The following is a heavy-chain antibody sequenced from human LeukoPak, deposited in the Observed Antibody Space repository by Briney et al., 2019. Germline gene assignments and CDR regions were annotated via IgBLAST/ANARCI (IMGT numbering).Heavy chain of an antibody. CDR1: GFTFSSYA. D-gene: IGHD1-1*01. Sequence: GRSLRLSCAASGFTFSSYAMHWVRQAPGKGLEWVAVISFDGGNTYYGDSVKGRFTISRDNSKNTLYLQMNRLSAEDTAVYYCARDSGYDVNWFPGRWGQGTLVTVSS. J-gene: IGHJ4*02. V-gene: IGHV3-30*04. CDR2: ISFDGGNT. CDR3: ARDSGYDVNWFPGR.